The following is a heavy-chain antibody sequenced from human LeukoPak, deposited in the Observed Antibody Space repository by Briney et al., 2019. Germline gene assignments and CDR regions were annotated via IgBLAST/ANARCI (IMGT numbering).Heavy chain of an antibody. D-gene: IGHD3-9*01. Sequence: GRSLRLSCAASGFTLSSYGMHWVRQAPGKGLEWVAVISYDGSNKYYADSVKGRFSISRDNSKNTLYLQMNSLRAEDTAVYYCARDSDYDILTGYYNVAYWGQGTLVTVSS. CDR3: ARDSDYDILTGYYNVAY. CDR1: GFTLSSYG. V-gene: IGHV3-30*03. J-gene: IGHJ4*02. CDR2: ISYDGSNK.